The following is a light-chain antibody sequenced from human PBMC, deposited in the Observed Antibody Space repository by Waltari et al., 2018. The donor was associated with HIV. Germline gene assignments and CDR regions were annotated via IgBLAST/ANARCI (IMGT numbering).Light chain of an antibody. Sequence: QLVLTHSPSVAASLGASVKRTCTLSSGYTNYAIAGHQQQPAKGPRYLMKLNRDGSHSKGDGIPDRFSGSSSGAERYLTLSSLQSEDEADYYCQTWGPGSVVFGGGTNLTVL. CDR1: SGYTNYA. CDR3: QTWGPGSVV. CDR2: LNRDGSH. V-gene: IGLV4-69*01. J-gene: IGLJ2*01.